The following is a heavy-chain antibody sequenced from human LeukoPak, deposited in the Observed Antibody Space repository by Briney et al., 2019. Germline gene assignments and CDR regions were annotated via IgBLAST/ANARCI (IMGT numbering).Heavy chain of an antibody. CDR1: GGSFSGYY. D-gene: IGHD3-10*01. CDR2: INHSGST. J-gene: IGHJ4*02. CDR3: ARVLLWFRGPYCDY. Sequence: KPSETLSLTCAVYGGSFSGYYWSWIRQPPGKGLEWIGEINHSGSTNYNPSLKSRVTISVDMSKNQFSLKLSSVTAADTAVYYCARVLLWFRGPYCDYWGQGTLVTVSS. V-gene: IGHV4-34*01.